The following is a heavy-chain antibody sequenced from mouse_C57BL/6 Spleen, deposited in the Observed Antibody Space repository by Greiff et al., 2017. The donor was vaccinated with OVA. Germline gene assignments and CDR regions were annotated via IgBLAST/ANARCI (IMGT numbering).Heavy chain of an antibody. Sequence: LQQPGAELVMPGASVKLSCKASGYTFTSYWMHWVKQRPGQGLEWIGEIDPSDSYTNYNQKFKGKSTLTVDKSSSTAYMQLSSLTSEDSAVYYCATNYVNAMDYWGQGTSVTVSS. CDR1: GYTFTSYW. CDR2: IDPSDSYT. V-gene: IGHV1-69*01. D-gene: IGHD2-1*01. CDR3: ATNYVNAMDY. J-gene: IGHJ4*01.